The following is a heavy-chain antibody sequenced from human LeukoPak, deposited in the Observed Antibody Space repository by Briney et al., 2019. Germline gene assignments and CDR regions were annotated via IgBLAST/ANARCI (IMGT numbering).Heavy chain of an antibody. D-gene: IGHD2-15*01. CDR2: ISGSGGST. CDR3: AKDLGPALVVAAH. Sequence: PGGSLRLSCAASGFTFSSYAMSWVRQAPGKGLEWVSAISGSGGSTYYADPVKGRFTISRDNSKNTLYLQMNSLRAEDTAVYYCAKDLGPALVVAAHWGQGTLVTVSS. CDR1: GFTFSSYA. J-gene: IGHJ4*02. V-gene: IGHV3-23*01.